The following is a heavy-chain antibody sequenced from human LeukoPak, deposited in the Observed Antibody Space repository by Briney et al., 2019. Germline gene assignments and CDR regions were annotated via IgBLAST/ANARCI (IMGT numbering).Heavy chain of an antibody. V-gene: IGHV4-4*07. CDR3: ARDQDIVVVPAAIPPSYNWFDP. CDR1: GGSISSYY. D-gene: IGHD2-2*02. Sequence: SETLSLTCTVSGGSISSYYWSWIRQPAGKGLEWIGRIYTSASTNYNPSLKSRVTMSVDTSKNQFSLKLSSVTAADTAVYYCARDQDIVVVPAAIPPSYNWFDPWGQGTLVTVSS. J-gene: IGHJ5*02. CDR2: IYTSAST.